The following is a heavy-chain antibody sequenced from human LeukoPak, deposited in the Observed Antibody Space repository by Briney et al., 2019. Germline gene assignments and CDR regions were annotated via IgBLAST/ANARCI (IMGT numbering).Heavy chain of an antibody. V-gene: IGHV3-23*01. J-gene: IGHJ4*02. CDR3: AKAVVGEDFDY. CDR1: GFTFSRYS. CDR2: ISGSGGST. Sequence: GGSLRLSCAASGFTFSRYSMNWVRQAPGKGLEWVSAISGSGGSTYYADSVKGRFTISRDNSKNTLYLQMNSLRAEDTAVYYCAKAVVGEDFDYWGQGTLVTVSS. D-gene: IGHD1-26*01.